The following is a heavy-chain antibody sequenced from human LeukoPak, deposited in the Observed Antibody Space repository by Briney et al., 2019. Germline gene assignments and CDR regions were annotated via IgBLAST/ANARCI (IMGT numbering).Heavy chain of an antibody. D-gene: IGHD3-16*01. J-gene: IGHJ6*02. CDR1: GFTFNNAW. CDR3: ARGGGLDV. V-gene: IGHV3-7*03. Sequence: HPGGSLRLSCAASGFTFNNAWMNWARQAPGKGLEWVASINHNGNVNYYVDSVKGRFTISRDNAKNSLYLQMSNLRAEDAAVYFCARGGGLDVWGQGATVTVSS. CDR2: INHNGNVN.